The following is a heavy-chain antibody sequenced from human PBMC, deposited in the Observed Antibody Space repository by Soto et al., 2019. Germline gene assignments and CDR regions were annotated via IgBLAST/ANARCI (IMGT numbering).Heavy chain of an antibody. CDR2: INHSGST. V-gene: IGHV4-34*01. CDR3: AMGSHSSPGGVDYYYYMDV. D-gene: IGHD3-16*01. CDR1: GGSFSGYY. J-gene: IGHJ6*03. Sequence: PSETLSLTCAVYGGSFSGYYWSWIRQPPGKGLEWIGEINHSGSTNYNPSLKSRVTISVDTSKNQFSLKLSSVTAADTAVYYCAMGSHSSPGGVDYYYYMDVWGKGTTVTVSS.